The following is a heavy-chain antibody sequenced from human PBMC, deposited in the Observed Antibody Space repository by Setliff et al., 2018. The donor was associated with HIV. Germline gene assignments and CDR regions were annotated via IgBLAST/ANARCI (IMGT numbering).Heavy chain of an antibody. V-gene: IGHV4-39*01. CDR3: ARHVVVVITVPNWFDP. CDR2: IYYSGST. J-gene: IGHJ5*02. Sequence: SETLSLTCTVSGDSISSFSYYWAWIRQTPGKGLEWIGSIYYSGSTYYNPSLKSRVTISVDTSKNQFSLKLISVTAANTAVYYCARHVVVVITVPNWFDPWGEGTLVTVSS. D-gene: IGHD3-22*01. CDR1: GDSISSFSYY.